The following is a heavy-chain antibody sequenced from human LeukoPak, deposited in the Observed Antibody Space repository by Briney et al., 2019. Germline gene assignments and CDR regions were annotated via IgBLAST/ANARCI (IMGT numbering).Heavy chain of an antibody. Sequence: VASVKVSCKASGYTFTGYYMHWVRQAPGQGLEWMGWINPNSGGTNYAQKFQDRVTMTRDTSISTAYMELSRLRSDDTAVYYCARVGVYSGSYYDYWGQGTLVTVSS. CDR1: GYTFTGYY. CDR2: INPNSGGT. V-gene: IGHV1-2*02. J-gene: IGHJ4*02. D-gene: IGHD1-26*01. CDR3: ARVGVYSGSYYDY.